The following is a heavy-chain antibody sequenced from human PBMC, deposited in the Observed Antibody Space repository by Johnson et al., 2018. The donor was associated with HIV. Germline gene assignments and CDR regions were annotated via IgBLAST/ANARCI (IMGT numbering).Heavy chain of an antibody. V-gene: IGHV3-66*01. D-gene: IGHD3-3*01. CDR2: IYGGGTT. CDR1: GFTVSTNY. CDR3: ARTSLEWLLFAFDI. Sequence: VQLVESGGGLVQPGGSLRLSCAASGFTVSTNYLTWVRQAPGKGLEWVSLIYGGGTTYYADSVKGRFTVSRDNSKNTLYLQMNSLTAEDTAVYYCARTSLEWLLFAFDIWGQGTMVTVSS. J-gene: IGHJ3*02.